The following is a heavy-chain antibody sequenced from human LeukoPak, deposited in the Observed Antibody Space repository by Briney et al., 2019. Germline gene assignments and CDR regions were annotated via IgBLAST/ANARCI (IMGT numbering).Heavy chain of an antibody. CDR3: ATPSWKVWELLPYYYYMDV. D-gene: IGHD1-26*01. V-gene: IGHV1-69*13. CDR1: GGTFSSYA. CDR2: IIPIFGTA. J-gene: IGHJ6*03. Sequence: SVKVSCKASGGTFSSYAISWVRQAPGQGLEWMGGIIPIFGTANYAQKFQGRVTIAADESTSTAYMELSSLRSEDTAVYYCATPSWKVWELLPYYYYMDVWGKGTTVTVSS.